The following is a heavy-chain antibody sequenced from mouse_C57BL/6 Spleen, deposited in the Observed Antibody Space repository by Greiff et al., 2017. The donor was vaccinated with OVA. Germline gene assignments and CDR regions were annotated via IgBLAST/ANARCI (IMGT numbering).Heavy chain of an antibody. CDR1: GYTFTEYT. Sequence: VKLMESGAELVKPGASVKLSCKASGYTFTEYTIHWVKQRSGQGLEWIGWFYPGSGSIKYNEKFKDKATLTADKSSSTVYMELSRLTSEDSAVYFCARHGYYYGSEGYFDYWGQGTTLTVSS. V-gene: IGHV1-62-2*01. CDR2: FYPGSGSI. CDR3: ARHGYYYGSEGYFDY. J-gene: IGHJ2*01. D-gene: IGHD1-1*01.